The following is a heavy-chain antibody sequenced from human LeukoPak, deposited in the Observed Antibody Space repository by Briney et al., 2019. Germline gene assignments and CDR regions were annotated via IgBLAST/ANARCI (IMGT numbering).Heavy chain of an antibody. J-gene: IGHJ4*02. Sequence: SETLSLTCTISGGSISSHYWSWIRQPPGKGLEWIGHIYYSVSTNYNPSLKSRVTISIDTSKNQFSLKLSSVTAADTAVYYCARRTGGTGNFDYWGQGTLVTVSS. CDR1: GGSISSHY. CDR2: IYYSVST. V-gene: IGHV4-59*08. D-gene: IGHD1-26*01. CDR3: ARRTGGTGNFDY.